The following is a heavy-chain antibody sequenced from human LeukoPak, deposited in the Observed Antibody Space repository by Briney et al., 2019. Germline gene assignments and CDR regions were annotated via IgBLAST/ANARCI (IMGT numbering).Heavy chain of an antibody. CDR2: IYYSGST. CDR3: ARGPPTDYYDSSGFYYVFNY. D-gene: IGHD3-22*01. V-gene: IGHV4-59*12. J-gene: IGHJ4*02. Sequence: PSETLSLTCTVSGVSISSYYWSWIRQPPGKGLEWIGYIYYSGSTNYNPSLKSRVTISVDTSKNQFSLKLSSVTAADTAVYFCARGPPTDYYDSSGFYYVFNYWGQGTLVTVSS. CDR1: GVSISSYY.